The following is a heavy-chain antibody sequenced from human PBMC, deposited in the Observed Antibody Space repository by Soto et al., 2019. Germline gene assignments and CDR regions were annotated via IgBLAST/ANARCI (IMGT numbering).Heavy chain of an antibody. Sequence: PGGSLRLSCVASGFTFSSYAMSWVRQAPGKGLEWVSAISGSGGSTYYADSVKGRFTISRDNSKNTLYLQMNSLRAEDTAVYYCAKARAQYYDFWSGYPVDYWGQGIQVTVSS. CDR2: ISGSGGST. V-gene: IGHV3-23*01. CDR1: GFTFSSYA. CDR3: AKARAQYYDFWSGYPVDY. J-gene: IGHJ4*02. D-gene: IGHD3-3*01.